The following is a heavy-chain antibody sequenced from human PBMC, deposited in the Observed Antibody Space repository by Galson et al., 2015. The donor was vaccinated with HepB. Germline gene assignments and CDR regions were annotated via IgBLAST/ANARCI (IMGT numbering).Heavy chain of an antibody. V-gene: IGHV3-7*03. CDR3: ARVSRAQWSIDASDI. Sequence: SLRLSCAASGFTFSSYWMSWVRQAPGKGLEWVANIKQDGSEKYYVDSVKGRFTISRDNAKNSLYLQMNSLRAEDTAVYYCARVSRAQWSIDASDIWGQGTMVTVSS. D-gene: IGHD2-15*01. CDR1: GFTFSSYW. J-gene: IGHJ3*02. CDR2: IKQDGSEK.